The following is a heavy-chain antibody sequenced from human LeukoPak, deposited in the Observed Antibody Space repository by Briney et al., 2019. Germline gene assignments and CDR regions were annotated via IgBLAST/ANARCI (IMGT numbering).Heavy chain of an antibody. J-gene: IGHJ4*02. CDR2: ISGSGDGT. CDR1: GFTFSNYA. V-gene: IGHV3-23*01. CDR3: ARDRITMVRGVLDY. Sequence: GGSLSLSCAASGFTFSNYAMSWVRQAPGKGLEWVSGISGSGDGTYYADSVKGQFTIYRDNSKNTLYLQMNSLRAEDTAVYYCARDRITMVRGVLDYWGQGTLVTVSS. D-gene: IGHD3-10*01.